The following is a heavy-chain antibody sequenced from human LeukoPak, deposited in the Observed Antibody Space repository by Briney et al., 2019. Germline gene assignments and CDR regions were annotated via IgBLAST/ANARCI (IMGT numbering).Heavy chain of an antibody. Sequence: PSETLSLTCTVSGGSISNYYWSWIRHPPGKGLEWIGFISDSGTTYYNPSLKGRVTVSLDTSKNQVSLRLSSVTAADTAVYYCARGGYYGIVWGQGTLLTVSS. V-gene: IGHV4-59*01. CDR3: ARGGYYGIV. J-gene: IGHJ4*02. CDR1: GGSISNYY. D-gene: IGHD3-3*01. CDR2: ISDSGTT.